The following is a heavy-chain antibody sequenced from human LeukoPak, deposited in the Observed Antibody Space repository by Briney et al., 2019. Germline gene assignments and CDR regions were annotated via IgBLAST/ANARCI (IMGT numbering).Heavy chain of an antibody. CDR2: LYYSGST. D-gene: IGHD2-15*01. V-gene: IGHV4-39*01. CDR1: GGSISSSAYY. Sequence: SETLSLTCTVSGGSISSSAYYWGWIRQPPGKGLEWIGSLYYSGSTYYNPSLKSRVTISVDTSKKQFSLKLTSVTAADTAVYYCARTSPRAATFDYWGQGTLVTVSS. J-gene: IGHJ4*02. CDR3: ARTSPRAATFDY.